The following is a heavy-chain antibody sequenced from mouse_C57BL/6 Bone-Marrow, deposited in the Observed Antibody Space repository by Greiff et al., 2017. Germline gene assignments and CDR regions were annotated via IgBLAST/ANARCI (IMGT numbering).Heavy chain of an antibody. J-gene: IGHJ2*01. CDR2: IDPDSGTT. CDR3: AAGDYFDY. V-gene: IGHV1-64*01. Sequence: VQLQQPGAELVRPGASVKLSCKASGYTFTSYWMHWVKQRPGQGLEWIGWIDPDSGTTNYNAKFKGKATWTVDKSSSTAYMQLSSLTSEDSAVYYCAAGDYFDYWGQGTALTVSS. CDR1: GYTFTSYW.